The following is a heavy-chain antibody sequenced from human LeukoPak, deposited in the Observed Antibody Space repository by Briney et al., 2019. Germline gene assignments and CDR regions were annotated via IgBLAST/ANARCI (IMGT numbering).Heavy chain of an antibody. Sequence: GGSLRLSCAASGFSFSSSWMHWVRQVPGKGLVWVSRIKSDGSGATYADSVKGRFTISRDNTKNTLYLQMNSLRAEDTAVYYCVRGVADSYGQFDNWGQGTLVTVSS. D-gene: IGHD3-10*01. CDR2: IKSDGSGA. J-gene: IGHJ4*02. V-gene: IGHV3-74*03. CDR3: VRGVADSYGQFDN. CDR1: GFSFSSSW.